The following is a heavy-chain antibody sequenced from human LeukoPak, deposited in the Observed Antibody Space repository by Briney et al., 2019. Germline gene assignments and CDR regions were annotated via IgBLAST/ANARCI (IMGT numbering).Heavy chain of an antibody. CDR3: AKDLEDIVATRSASDY. D-gene: IGHD5-12*01. CDR1: GFTFSSYA. V-gene: IGHV3-23*01. J-gene: IGHJ4*02. CDR2: ISGSGGST. Sequence: GGSLRLSCAASGFTFSSYAMSWVRQAPGKGLEWVSAISGSGGSTYYADSVKGRFTISRDNSKNTLYLEMNSLRAEDTAVYYCAKDLEDIVATRSASDYWGQGTLVTVSS.